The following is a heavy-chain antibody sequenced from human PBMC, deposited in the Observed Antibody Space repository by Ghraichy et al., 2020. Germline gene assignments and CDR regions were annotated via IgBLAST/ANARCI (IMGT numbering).Heavy chain of an antibody. Sequence: GGSLRLSCAASGFTLSNYWMHWVRQAPGKGLVWVSRIKSDGSSTTYADSVKGRFTISRDNAKNTLYLQMNSLRAEDTAVYYCGREYCSGGRCFFGTGGSHFDYWGQGTLVTVSS. J-gene: IGHJ4*02. CDR2: IKSDGSST. CDR3: GREYCSGGRCFFGTGGSHFDY. D-gene: IGHD2-15*01. V-gene: IGHV3-74*01. CDR1: GFTLSNYW.